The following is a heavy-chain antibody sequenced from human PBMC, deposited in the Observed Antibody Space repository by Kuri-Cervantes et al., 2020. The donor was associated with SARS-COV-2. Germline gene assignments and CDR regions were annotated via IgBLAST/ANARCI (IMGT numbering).Heavy chain of an antibody. CDR3: TTGPSVAVRPDSYFYMDV. J-gene: IGHJ6*03. V-gene: IGHV3-49*03. CDR2: SRSKAYGGTS. D-gene: IGHD3-10*01. CDR1: GFTFGDYA. Sequence: GESLKISCTASGFTFGDYAMNWFRQTPGKGPEWVGFSRSKAYGGTSEYAASVKDRFTISRDDTGTIAYLQMNSLKTEDTAVYYCTTGPSVAVRPDSYFYMDVWGKGTTVTVSS.